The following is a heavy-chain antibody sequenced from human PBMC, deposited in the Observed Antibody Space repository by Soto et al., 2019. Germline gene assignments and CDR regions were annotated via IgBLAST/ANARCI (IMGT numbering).Heavy chain of an antibody. CDR2: ISAYNGNT. D-gene: IGHD3-3*01. CDR1: GYTFTSYG. J-gene: IGHJ6*02. CDR3: ASVLEWLFPDSYYYYGMDV. Sequence: ASVKVSCKASGYTFTSYGISWVRQAPGQGLEWMGWISAYNGNTNYAQKLQGRVTITTDTSTSTAYMELRSLRSDDTAVYYCASVLEWLFPDSYYYYGMDVWGQGTTVTVSS. V-gene: IGHV1-18*01.